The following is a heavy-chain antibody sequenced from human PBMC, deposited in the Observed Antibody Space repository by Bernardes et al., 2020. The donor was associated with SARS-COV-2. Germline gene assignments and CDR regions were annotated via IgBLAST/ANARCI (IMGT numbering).Heavy chain of an antibody. D-gene: IGHD6-13*01. CDR3: ARVYSSSWYFDH. V-gene: IGHV3-7*04. CDR1: GFTFSSYW. CDR2: IKPDGSEK. J-gene: IGHJ4*02. Sequence: GGSLRLSCAASGFTFSSYWMSWVRQAPGKGLEWVANIKPDGSEKYYVDSVKGRFTISRDNAKNALYLQMNSLRAEDTALYYCARVYSSSWYFDHWGQGTLVTVSS.